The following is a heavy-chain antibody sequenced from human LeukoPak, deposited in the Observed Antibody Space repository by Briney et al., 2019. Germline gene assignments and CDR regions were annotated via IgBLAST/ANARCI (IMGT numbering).Heavy chain of an antibody. CDR1: GFTFDNYR. CDR3: TKRVKYGGTWDHFAD. V-gene: IGHV3-23*01. J-gene: IGHJ4*02. D-gene: IGHD1-26*01. CDR2: VNAEGGNT. Sequence: QPGGSLRLSCAASGFTFDNYRMSWVRQAPGNRLEWVSTVNAEGGNTYYADSGKGRFTISRDNSKSTLILQMNSLRVEDTALYYCTKRVKYGGTWDHFADWGQGTLVTVSS.